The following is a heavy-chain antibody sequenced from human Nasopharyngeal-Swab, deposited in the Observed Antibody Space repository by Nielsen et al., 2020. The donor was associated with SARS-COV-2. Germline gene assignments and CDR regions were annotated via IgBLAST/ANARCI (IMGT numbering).Heavy chain of an antibody. J-gene: IGHJ5*02. D-gene: IGHD1-26*01. CDR2: ISYDGSNK. CDR3: AGVGAETNWFDP. Sequence: GESLKISCAASGFTFSSYAMHWVRQAPGKGLEWVAVISYDGSNKYYADSVKGRFTISRDNSKNTLYLQMNSLRAEDTAVYYCAGVGAETNWFDPWGQGTLVTVSS. CDR1: GFTFSSYA. V-gene: IGHV3-30-3*01.